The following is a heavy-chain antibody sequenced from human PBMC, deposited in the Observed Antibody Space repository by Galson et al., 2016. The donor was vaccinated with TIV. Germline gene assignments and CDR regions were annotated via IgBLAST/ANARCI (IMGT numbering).Heavy chain of an antibody. Sequence: SLRLSCAVSEFTFNNYYIHWVRQAPGKGLVWVSRIRNDGTNTGHADSVKGRFTISRDNAKETVDLQMTSLRADDTAVYYCAKGRGSMFAYWGQGTVVTVSS. CDR2: IRNDGTNT. J-gene: IGHJ4*02. V-gene: IGHV3-74*01. CDR1: EFTFNNYY. CDR3: AKGRGSMFAY. D-gene: IGHD3-10*01.